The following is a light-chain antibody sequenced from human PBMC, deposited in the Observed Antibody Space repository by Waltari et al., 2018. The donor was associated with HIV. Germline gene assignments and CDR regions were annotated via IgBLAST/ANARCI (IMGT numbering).Light chain of an antibody. V-gene: IGLV2-14*01. Sequence: QSALTQPASVPGSPGQSITISCTGTSSEIGGYNYVSWYQQHPGKAPKLMIYEVSYRPSGISNRFSGLQADDEADYYCSSYTGSSTLVVFGGGTKLIVL. J-gene: IGLJ2*01. CDR1: SSEIGGYNY. CDR3: SSYTGSSTLVV. CDR2: EVS.